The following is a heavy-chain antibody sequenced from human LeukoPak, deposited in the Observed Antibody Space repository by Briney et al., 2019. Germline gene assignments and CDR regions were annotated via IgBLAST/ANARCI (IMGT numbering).Heavy chain of an antibody. CDR2: ISSSSSYT. D-gene: IGHD5-18*01. CDR3: ASSDTAMVYFDY. V-gene: IGHV3-11*03. Sequence: PGGSLRLSCAASGFTFSDYYMSWIRQAPGKGLEWVSYISSSSSYTNCADSVKGRFTISRDNAKNSLYLQMNSLRAEDTAVYYCASSDTAMVYFDYWGQGTLVTVSS. J-gene: IGHJ4*02. CDR1: GFTFSDYY.